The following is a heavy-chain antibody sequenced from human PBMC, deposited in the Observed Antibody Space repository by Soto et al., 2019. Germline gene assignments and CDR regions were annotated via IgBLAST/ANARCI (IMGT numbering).Heavy chain of an antibody. V-gene: IGHV4-31*03. J-gene: IGHJ4*02. D-gene: IGHD3-10*02. CDR1: GGSISSGGYY. CDR3: ATVRGVTHPRFDY. CDR2: IYYSGST. Sequence: SETLSLTCSVSGGSISSGGYYWSWIRQHPGKGLEWIGYIYYSGSTYYNPSLKSRVTISVDTSKNQFSLKLSSVTAADTAVYYCATVRGVTHPRFDYWGQGTLVTVSS.